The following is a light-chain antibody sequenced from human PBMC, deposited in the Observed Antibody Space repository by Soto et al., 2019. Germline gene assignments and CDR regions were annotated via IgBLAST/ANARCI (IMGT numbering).Light chain of an antibody. J-gene: IGKJ2*01. CDR1: QDISNY. CDR3: QQNDNLPPT. Sequence: DLQMTQSPSSLSASVGDRVTITCQASQDISNYLNWYQQKPGKAPKLLIYDASNLETGVPSRFSGSGSGTDFTFTISSLQPEDIATYYCQQNDNLPPTFGQGTKLEIK. CDR2: DAS. V-gene: IGKV1-33*01.